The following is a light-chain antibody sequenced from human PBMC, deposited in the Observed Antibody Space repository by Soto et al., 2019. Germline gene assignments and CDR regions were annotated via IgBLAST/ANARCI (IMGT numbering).Light chain of an antibody. Sequence: QSVLTQPPSASGSPGQSVTISCTGTSSDVGGYNYVSWYQQHPGKAPKLMIYDVSKRPSGVPDRFSGSKSGNTASLTVSGLQAEDGADYYCSSYAGTNIHYVFGTGTKVTVL. CDR2: DVS. CDR1: SSDVGGYNY. J-gene: IGLJ1*01. V-gene: IGLV2-8*01. CDR3: SSYAGTNIHYV.